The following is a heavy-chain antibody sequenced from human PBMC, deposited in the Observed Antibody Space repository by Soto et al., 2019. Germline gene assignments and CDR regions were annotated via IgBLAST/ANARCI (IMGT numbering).Heavy chain of an antibody. CDR2: INAGNGNT. CDR3: ARDSPRRWLQYYFDA. V-gene: IGHV1-3*01. Sequence: ASVKVSCKASGYTFTSYAMHWVRQAPGQRLEWMGWINAGNGNTKYSQKFQGRVTITRDTSASTAYMELSSLRSEDTAVYYCARDSPRRWLQYYFDAWGPGALVTVSS. CDR1: GYTFTSYA. J-gene: IGHJ4*02. D-gene: IGHD5-12*01.